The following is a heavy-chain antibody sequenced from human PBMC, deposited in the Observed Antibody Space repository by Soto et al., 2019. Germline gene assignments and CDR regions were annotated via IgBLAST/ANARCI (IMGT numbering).Heavy chain of an antibody. CDR1: GYTFTSDY. Sequence: ASVKVSCKSSGYTFTSDYIHWVRQAPGQGLECMGIINPSGGSTSYAQKFQGRVTMTRDTSTSTVYMELSSLRSEDTAVYYCARDGYDSSGYYYRDSNWFDPWGQGTLVTVSS. J-gene: IGHJ5*02. CDR2: INPSGGST. D-gene: IGHD3-22*01. V-gene: IGHV1-46*01. CDR3: ARDGYDSSGYYYRDSNWFDP.